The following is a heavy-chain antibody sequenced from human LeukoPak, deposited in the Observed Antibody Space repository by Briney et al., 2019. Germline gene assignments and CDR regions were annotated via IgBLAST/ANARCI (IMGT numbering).Heavy chain of an antibody. Sequence: ASVKVSCKASGYTFTSYGISWVRQAPGQGLEWMGWISAYNCNTNYAQKLQGRVTMTTDTSTSTAYMELRSLRSDDTAVYYCARSPSIVVVTAADDYWGQGTLVTVSS. CDR1: GYTFTSYG. V-gene: IGHV1-18*01. J-gene: IGHJ4*02. CDR3: ARSPSIVVVTAADDY. CDR2: ISAYNCNT. D-gene: IGHD2-21*02.